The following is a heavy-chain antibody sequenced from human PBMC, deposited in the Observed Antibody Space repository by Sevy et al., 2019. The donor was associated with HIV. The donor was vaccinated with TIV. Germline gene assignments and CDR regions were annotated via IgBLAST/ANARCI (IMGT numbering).Heavy chain of an antibody. D-gene: IGHD5-18*01. CDR1: RFTFKTYW. Sequence: GGSLRLSCAASRFTFKTYWMSWVRQAPGKGLEGVGNIKEDGSAKYYADSVRGRFTISRDNAKNSLYLQISSLRVEDTAVYYCARDSPGYGGYSYWGQGTLVTVSS. CDR3: ARDSPGYGGYSY. CDR2: IKEDGSAK. J-gene: IGHJ4*01. V-gene: IGHV3-7*01.